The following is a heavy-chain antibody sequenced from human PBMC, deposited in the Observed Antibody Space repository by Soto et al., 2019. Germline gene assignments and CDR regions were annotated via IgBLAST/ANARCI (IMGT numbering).Heavy chain of an antibody. CDR1: RFTVSSYG. CDR2: ISYDGSNK. CDR3: AKDLGVSSYYYYGMDV. Sequence: GGSLRLSCAASRFTVSSYGMHWVRQAPGKGLEWVAVISYDGSNKYYADSVKGRFTISRDNSKNTLYLQMNSLRAEDTAVYYCAKDLGVSSYYYYGMDVWGQGTTVTVSS. V-gene: IGHV3-30*18. J-gene: IGHJ6*02.